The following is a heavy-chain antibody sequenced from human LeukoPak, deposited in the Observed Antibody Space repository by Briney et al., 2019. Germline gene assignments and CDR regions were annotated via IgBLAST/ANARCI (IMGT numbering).Heavy chain of an antibody. V-gene: IGHV3-7*03. J-gene: IGHJ4*02. Sequence: GGSLRLSCAASGFTFSSYWMSWVRQAPGKGLEWVANIKQDGSEKYYVDSVKGRFTISRDNAKNSLYLQMNSLRAEDTAVYYCWSRVPDTAMAGASFDYWGQGTLVTVSS. D-gene: IGHD5-18*01. CDR2: IKQDGSEK. CDR1: GFTFSSYW. CDR3: WSRVPDTAMAGASFDY.